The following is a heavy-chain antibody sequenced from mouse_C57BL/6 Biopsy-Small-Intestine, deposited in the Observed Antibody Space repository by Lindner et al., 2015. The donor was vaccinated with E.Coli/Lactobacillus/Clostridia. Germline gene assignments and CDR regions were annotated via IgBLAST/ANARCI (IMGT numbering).Heavy chain of an antibody. V-gene: IGHV1-85*01. Sequence: VQLQESGPELVKPGASVKLSCKASGYTFTSYDINWVKQRPGQGLEWIGWIYPRDGSTKYNEKFKGKATLTVDTSSSTAYMELHSLTSEDSAVYFCARDGSSYLTYWYFECRGAQGPRSPSPQ. CDR2: IYPRDGST. D-gene: IGHD1-1*01. CDR1: GYTFTSYD. CDR3: ARDGSSYLTYWYFECR. J-gene: IGHJ1*03.